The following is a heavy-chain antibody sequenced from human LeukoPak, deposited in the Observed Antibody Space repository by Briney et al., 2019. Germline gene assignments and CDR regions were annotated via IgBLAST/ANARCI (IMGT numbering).Heavy chain of an antibody. Sequence: GGSLRLSCAASGFTFEDYGMSWVRQAPGKGLEWVSGINWDGGSTGYADSVKGRFTISRDNAKNSLYLQMNSLRAEDTALYYCARDFGGGDRSGPYYWGQGTLVTVSS. CDR2: INWDGGST. D-gene: IGHD3-22*01. J-gene: IGHJ4*02. V-gene: IGHV3-20*04. CDR3: ARDFGGGDRSGPYY. CDR1: GFTFEDYG.